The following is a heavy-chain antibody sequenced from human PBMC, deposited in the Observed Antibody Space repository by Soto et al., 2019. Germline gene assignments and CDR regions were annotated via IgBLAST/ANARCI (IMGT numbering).Heavy chain of an antibody. CDR1: GYTFTSYA. CDR2: IIPILGIA. D-gene: IGHD5-12*01. CDR3: ASAPEPPYSGSLYYYYYYMDV. Sequence: GASVKVSCKPSGYTFTSYAITWVRQAPGQGLEWMGRIIPILGIANYAQKFQGRVTITADKSTSTAYMELSSLRSEDTAVYYCASAPEPPYSGSLYYYYYYMDVWGKGTTVTVSS. V-gene: IGHV1-69*04. J-gene: IGHJ6*03.